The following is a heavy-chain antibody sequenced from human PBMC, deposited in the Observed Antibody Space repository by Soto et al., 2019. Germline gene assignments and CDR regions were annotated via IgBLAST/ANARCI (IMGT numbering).Heavy chain of an antibody. V-gene: IGHV3-23*01. Sequence: EVQLLESGGGLVQPGGSLRLSCAASGFTFSSYAMSWVRQAPGKGLEWVSAISGGGGSTYYADSVKGRFTISRDNSKNTLYLQMNSLRAEDTAVYYCAKEAALYCSSTSCYGYWGQGTLVTVSS. CDR2: ISGGGGST. J-gene: IGHJ4*02. D-gene: IGHD2-2*01. CDR3: AKEAALYCSSTSCYGY. CDR1: GFTFSSYA.